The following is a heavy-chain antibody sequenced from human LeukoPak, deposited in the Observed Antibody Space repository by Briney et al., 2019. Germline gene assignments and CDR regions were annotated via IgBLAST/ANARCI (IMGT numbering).Heavy chain of an antibody. V-gene: IGHV4-34*01. J-gene: IGHJ6*02. D-gene: IGHD6-19*01. CDR1: GGSFSGYY. CDR3: ATGIAVDDYGMDV. CDR2: INHSGST. Sequence: SETLSLTCAVYGGSFSGYYWSWIRQPPGKGLEWIGEINHSGSTNYNPSLKSRVTISVDTSKNQFSLKLSSVTAADTAVYYCATGIAVDDYGMDVWGQGTTVTVSS.